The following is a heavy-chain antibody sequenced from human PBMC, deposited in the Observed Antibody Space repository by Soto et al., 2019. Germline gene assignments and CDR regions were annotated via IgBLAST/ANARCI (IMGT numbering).Heavy chain of an antibody. CDR1: GFTFSSYA. D-gene: IGHD4-17*01. CDR3: AKDRYGDYGGVDY. J-gene: IGHJ4*02. Sequence: GGSLRLSCAASGFTFSSYAMSWVRQAPGRGLEWVSAISVSGISTFYADSVEGRFIISRDNSRNTLYLQMNSLRAEDTAVYYCAKDRYGDYGGVDYWGQGTLVTVSS. CDR2: ISVSGIST. V-gene: IGHV3-23*01.